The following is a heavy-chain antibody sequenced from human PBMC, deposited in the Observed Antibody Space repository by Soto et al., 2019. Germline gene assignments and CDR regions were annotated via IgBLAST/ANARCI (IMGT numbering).Heavy chain of an antibody. D-gene: IGHD1-26*01. V-gene: IGHV3-53*01. CDR3: ARAPSVRGSYHVGAFDI. CDR2: IYSGGST. CDR1: GGSISSYY. J-gene: IGHJ3*02. Sequence: ETLSLTCTISGGSISSYYWSWIRQTPGKGLEWVSVIYSGGSTYYADSVKGRFTISRDNSKNTLYLQMNSLRAEDTAVYYCARAPSVRGSYHVGAFDIWGKGTMVT.